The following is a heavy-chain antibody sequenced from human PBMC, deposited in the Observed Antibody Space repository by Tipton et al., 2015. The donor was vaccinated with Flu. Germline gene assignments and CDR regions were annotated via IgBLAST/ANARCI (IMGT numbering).Heavy chain of an antibody. CDR1: GFTFSSYS. CDR3: ARDASVVALYY. V-gene: IGHV3-21*01. Sequence: VQLVQSGGGLVKPGGSLRLSCAASGFTFSSYSMKWVRQAPGKGLEWVSSISSSSSYIYYADSVKGRFTISSDNAKSSLYLQMNSLRAEDTAVYYCARDASVVALYYWGQGTLVTVSA. D-gene: IGHD2-15*01. CDR2: ISSSSSYI. J-gene: IGHJ4*02.